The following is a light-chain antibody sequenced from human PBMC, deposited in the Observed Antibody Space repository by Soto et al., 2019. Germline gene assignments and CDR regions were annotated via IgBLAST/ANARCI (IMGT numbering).Light chain of an antibody. V-gene: IGKV3-20*01. CDR1: QSVSSNY. J-gene: IGKJ1*01. CDR2: GAS. CDR3: QQYNNWPRT. Sequence: EIVLTQSPGTLSLSPGERATLSCRASQSVSSNYLAWYQQKPGQAPRLLIYGASSRATGIPDRFSGSGSGTDFTLTIRRLEPEDFAVYYCQQYNNWPRTFGQGTKVDI.